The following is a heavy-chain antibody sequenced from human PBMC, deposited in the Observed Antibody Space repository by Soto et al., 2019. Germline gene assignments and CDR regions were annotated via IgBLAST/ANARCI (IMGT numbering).Heavy chain of an antibody. Sequence: SQTLSLTCAISGGSVSSNSAAWNWIRQSTSRGLEWLGRTYYRSKWYNDYAVSVKSRITINPDTSKNQFSLQLNSVTPEDTAVYYCARAISRITMIVVAPDAFDIWGQGTMVTVSS. V-gene: IGHV6-1*01. CDR2: TYYRSKWYN. CDR1: GGSVSSNSAA. J-gene: IGHJ3*02. D-gene: IGHD3-22*01. CDR3: ARAISRITMIVVAPDAFDI.